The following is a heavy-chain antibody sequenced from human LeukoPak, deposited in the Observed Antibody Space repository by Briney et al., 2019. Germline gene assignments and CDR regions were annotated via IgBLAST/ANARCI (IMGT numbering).Heavy chain of an antibody. J-gene: IGHJ4*02. Sequence: SETLSLTCTVSGGSFSTYFWSWIRQPPGKGLEWIGYIYYSGSTNYNPSLKSRVTISLDTSKNQFSLKLSSVTAADTAVYYCARELSATVDYWGQGTLVTVSS. CDR1: GGSFSTYF. CDR2: IYYSGST. V-gene: IGHV4-59*12. D-gene: IGHD5-24*01. CDR3: ARELSATVDY.